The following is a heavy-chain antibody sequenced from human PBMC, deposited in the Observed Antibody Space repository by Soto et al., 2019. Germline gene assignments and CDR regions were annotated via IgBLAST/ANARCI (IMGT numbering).Heavy chain of an antibody. CDR3: MNLYSYGSGSYYT. CDR1: GFTFSTYA. J-gene: IGHJ4*02. Sequence: EVQLLESGGGLVQPGGSLRLSCAASGFTFSTYAMRWVRQAPGKGLEWVSGMSGSGGSTYYADSVKGRFTISRDNSKNTLYLQMNSLRAEDTAVYYCMNLYSYGSGSYYTWGQGTLVTVSS. CDR2: MSGSGGST. D-gene: IGHD3-10*01. V-gene: IGHV3-23*01.